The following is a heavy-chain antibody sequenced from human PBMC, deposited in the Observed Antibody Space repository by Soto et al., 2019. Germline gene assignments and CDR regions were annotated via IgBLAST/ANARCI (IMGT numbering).Heavy chain of an antibody. CDR3: ARDVSIAVAGKGYGMDV. Sequence: ASVKVSCKASGYTFTGYYMHWVRQAPGQGLEWMGWINPNSGGTNYAQKFQGWVTMTRDTSISTAYMELSRLRSDDTAVYYCARDVSIAVAGKGYGMDVWGQGTTVTVSS. CDR2: INPNSGGT. J-gene: IGHJ6*02. CDR1: GYTFTGYY. D-gene: IGHD6-19*01. V-gene: IGHV1-2*04.